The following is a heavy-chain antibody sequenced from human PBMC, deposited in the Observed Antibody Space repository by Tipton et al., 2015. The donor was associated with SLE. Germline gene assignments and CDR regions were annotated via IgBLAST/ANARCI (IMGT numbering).Heavy chain of an antibody. CDR2: IHTSGTT. CDR1: GASIRSGTYY. CDR3: ARILSDYYGMDV. Sequence: TLSLTCTVSGASIRSGTYYWSWIRQSAGKGLEWIGHIHTSGTTNYNPSLKSRVSISTDTSKNQFSLKLSSVTAADTAVYYCARILSDYYGMDVWGQGTTVTVSS. V-gene: IGHV4-61*09. J-gene: IGHJ6*02.